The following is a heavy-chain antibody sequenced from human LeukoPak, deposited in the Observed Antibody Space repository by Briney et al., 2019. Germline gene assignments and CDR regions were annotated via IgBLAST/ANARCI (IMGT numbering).Heavy chain of an antibody. D-gene: IGHD5-18*01. Sequence: ASVKVSCKASGYMFTGYYMHWVRQDPGQGLEWMGWINPDSGVTKYAQKYLGRVTMTRDTSISTAYMELSSLRSDDTAVYYCARGVDTAVIPYYYYYMDVWGIGTTVTVSS. CDR3: ARGVDTAVIPYYYYYMDV. CDR2: INPDSGVT. CDR1: GYMFTGYY. J-gene: IGHJ6*03. V-gene: IGHV1-2*02.